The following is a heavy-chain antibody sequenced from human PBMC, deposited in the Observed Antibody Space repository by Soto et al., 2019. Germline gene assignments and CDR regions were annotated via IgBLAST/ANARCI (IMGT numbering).Heavy chain of an antibody. Sequence: QVQLVESGGGVVQPGRSLRLSCAASGFTFSSYGMHWVRQAPGKGLEWVAVISYDGSNKYYADSVKGRFTISRDNSKNTLYLQMNSLRAEDTAVYYCAKGGNQWELLLDYWGQGTLVTVSS. CDR1: GFTFSSYG. CDR2: ISYDGSNK. D-gene: IGHD1-26*01. V-gene: IGHV3-30*18. CDR3: AKGGNQWELLLDY. J-gene: IGHJ4*02.